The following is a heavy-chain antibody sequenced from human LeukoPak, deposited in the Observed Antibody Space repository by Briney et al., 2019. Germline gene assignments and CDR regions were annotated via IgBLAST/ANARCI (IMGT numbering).Heavy chain of an antibody. J-gene: IGHJ6*02. CDR1: GFTVSSNY. Sequence: PGGSLRLSCAASGFTVSSNYMSWVRQAPGKGLEWVSVIYSGGSTYYADSVKGRFTISRHNSKNTLYLQMNGLRAEDTAVYYCARDGVGPDGYNPTGMDVWGQGTTVTVSS. D-gene: IGHD5-24*01. CDR2: IYSGGST. CDR3: ARDGVGPDGYNPTGMDV. V-gene: IGHV3-53*04.